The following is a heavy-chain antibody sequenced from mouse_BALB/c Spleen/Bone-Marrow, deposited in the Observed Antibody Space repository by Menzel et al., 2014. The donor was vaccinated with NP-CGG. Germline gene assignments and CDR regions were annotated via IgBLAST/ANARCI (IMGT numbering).Heavy chain of an antibody. CDR1: GYTFTSYY. J-gene: IGHJ3*01. Sequence: VQLQQSGAELVKPGASVKLSCKASGYTFTSYYMYWVKQRPGQGLEWIGEMNPSNGGTNFNEKFKSKATLTVDKSSSTAYMQLSSLTSEDSAVYYCTREGDSPFAYWGQGTLVTVSA. CDR2: MNPSNGGT. CDR3: TREGDSPFAY. V-gene: IGHV1S81*02. D-gene: IGHD2-13*01.